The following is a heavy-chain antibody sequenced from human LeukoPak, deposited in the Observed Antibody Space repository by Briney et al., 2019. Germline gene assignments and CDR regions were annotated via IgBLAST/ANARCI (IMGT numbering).Heavy chain of an antibody. D-gene: IGHD3-10*01. Sequence: GGSLRLSCAASGFTFSSYWMSWVRQAPWKGLEWVANIKQDGSEKYYVDSVKGRFTISRDNAKNSLYLQMNSLRAEDTAVYYCARDMVHPRISLNWFDPWGQGTLVTVSS. CDR3: ARDMVHPRISLNWFDP. CDR2: IKQDGSEK. CDR1: GFTFSSYW. J-gene: IGHJ5*02. V-gene: IGHV3-7*01.